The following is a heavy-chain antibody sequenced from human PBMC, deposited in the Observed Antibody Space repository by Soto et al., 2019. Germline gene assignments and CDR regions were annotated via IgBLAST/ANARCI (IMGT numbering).Heavy chain of an antibody. J-gene: IGHJ3*01. V-gene: IGHV4-38-2*01. CDR1: GFFISSGNY. CDR2: IFHGGNT. D-gene: IGHD2-15*01. CDR3: ARARWYDAFDV. Sequence: SETLSLTCAVSGFFISSGNYWGWIRKPPGKGLEWIGSIFHGGNTFYNPSLKSRVTISVDMSKNQFSLKLNSVTAADTAVYYCARARWYDAFDVWGQGTVVTVS.